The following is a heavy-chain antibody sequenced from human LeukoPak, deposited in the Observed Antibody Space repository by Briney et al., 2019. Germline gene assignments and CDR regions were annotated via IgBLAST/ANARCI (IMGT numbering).Heavy chain of an antibody. D-gene: IGHD1-26*01. J-gene: IGHJ4*02. CDR2: INLNTDGETT. CDR1: GFTFSSTW. CDR3: TTEYYGSSTF. V-gene: IGHV3-15*01. Sequence: GGSLRLSCAASGFTFSSTWMSWVRQAPGKGLEWVGRINLNTDGETTDYAAPVKRRFTISSHYSKNTLYLQVNSLKTEDTAIYYCTTEYYGSSTFWGQGTLLTVSS.